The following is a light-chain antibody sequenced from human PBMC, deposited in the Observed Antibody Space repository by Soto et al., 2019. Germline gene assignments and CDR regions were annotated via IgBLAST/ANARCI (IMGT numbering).Light chain of an antibody. J-gene: IGKJ1*01. CDR1: QSVSSN. CDR2: DAS. Sequence: DIVMTQSPATLSVSPGERATLSCRASQSVSSNLAWYQQKPGQAPRLLIYDASTRAPGIPARFSGSGSGTEFHLTISGLQSEDFAVYYCQQYRASWTFGQGTKVEIK. V-gene: IGKV3-15*01. CDR3: QQYRASWT.